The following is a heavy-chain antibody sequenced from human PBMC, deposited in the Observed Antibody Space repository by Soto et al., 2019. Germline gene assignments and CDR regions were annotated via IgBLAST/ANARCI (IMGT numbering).Heavy chain of an antibody. CDR1: GYAFTTYG. V-gene: IGHV1-18*01. J-gene: IGHJ4*02. CDR2: ISAHNGNT. CDR3: ARGRYGDY. D-gene: IGHD1-1*01. Sequence: QGHLVQSAAEVKKPGASVKVSCKGSGYAFTTYGITWVRQAPGQGLEWMGWISAHNGNTNYAQRLQGRVTVTRDTSTSTAYMELRSLRSDDTAVYYCARGRYGDYWGQGALVTVSS.